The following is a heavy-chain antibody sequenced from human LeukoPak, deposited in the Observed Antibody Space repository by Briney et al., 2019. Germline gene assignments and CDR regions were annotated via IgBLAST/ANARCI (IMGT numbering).Heavy chain of an antibody. J-gene: IGHJ4*02. CDR3: ARDAMIVVVGPPDY. CDR1: GFIFSSYA. V-gene: IGHV3-30*04. D-gene: IGHD3-22*01. Sequence: PGGSLRLSCAASGFIFSSYAMHWVRQAPGKGLEWVAVISYDGSNEYYADSVKGRFTISRDNSKNTLYLQMNSLRAEDTAVYYCARDAMIVVVGPPDYWGQGTLVTVSS. CDR2: ISYDGSNE.